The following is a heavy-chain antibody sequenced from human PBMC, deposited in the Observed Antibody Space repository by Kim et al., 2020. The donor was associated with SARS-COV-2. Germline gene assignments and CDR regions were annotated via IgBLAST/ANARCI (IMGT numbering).Heavy chain of an antibody. J-gene: IGHJ6*02. D-gene: IGHD3-3*01. V-gene: IGHV3-23*01. Sequence: RFTISRDNSKNTLYLQMNSLRAEDTAVYYCAKGRYDFWSGYGPYYYYGMDVWGQGTTVTVSS. CDR3: AKGRYDFWSGYGPYYYYGMDV.